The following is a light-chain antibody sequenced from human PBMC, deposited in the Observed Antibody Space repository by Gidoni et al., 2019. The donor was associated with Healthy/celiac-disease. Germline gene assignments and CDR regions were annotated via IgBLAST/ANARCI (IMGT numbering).Light chain of an antibody. Sequence: SYELTQPLSVSVALGQTARITCGGNNIGSKNVHWYQQKPGKAPVLVIYRDSNRPSGIPERFSGSNSGNTATLTISRAQAGDEADYYCQVWDSSTGVFGTGTKVTVL. J-gene: IGLJ1*01. CDR2: RDS. V-gene: IGLV3-9*01. CDR1: NIGSKN. CDR3: QVWDSSTGV.